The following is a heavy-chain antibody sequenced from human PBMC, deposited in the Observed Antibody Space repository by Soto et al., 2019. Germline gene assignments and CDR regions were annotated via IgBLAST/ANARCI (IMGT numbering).Heavy chain of an antibody. CDR3: GGPTPVMIAKCSSSKAFDI. D-gene: IGHD6-6*01. Sequence: SQTLSLTCAISGDSVSSNSAAWNWIRQSPSRGLEWLGRTYYRSKWYNDYAVSVKSRITINPDTSKNQFSLQPNSVTPEDTAVYYCGGPTPVMIAKCSSSKAFDIWGQGTMVTVSS. CDR2: TYYRSKWYN. J-gene: IGHJ3*02. CDR1: GDSVSSNSAA. V-gene: IGHV6-1*01.